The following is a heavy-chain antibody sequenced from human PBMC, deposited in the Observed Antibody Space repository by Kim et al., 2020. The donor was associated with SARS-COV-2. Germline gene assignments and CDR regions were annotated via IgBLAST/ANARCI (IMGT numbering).Heavy chain of an antibody. CDR3: ARVPSYYDSSGDFDY. Sequence: SETLSLTCAVYGGSFSGYYWSWIRQPPGKGLEWIGEINHSGSTNYNPSLKSRVTISVDTSKNQFTLKLSSVTAADTAVYYCARVPSYYDSSGDFDYWGQGTLVTVSS. V-gene: IGHV4-34*01. CDR1: GGSFSGYY. CDR2: INHSGST. J-gene: IGHJ4*02. D-gene: IGHD3-22*01.